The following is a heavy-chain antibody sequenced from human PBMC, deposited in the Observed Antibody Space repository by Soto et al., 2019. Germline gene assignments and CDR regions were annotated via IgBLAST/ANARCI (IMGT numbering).Heavy chain of an antibody. CDR1: GYTFTSYA. J-gene: IGHJ3*02. CDR3: SRERDIVLVPAASTDAFDI. D-gene: IGHD2-2*01. V-gene: IGHV1-3*01. Sequence: ASVKVSCKASGYTFTSYAMHWVRQAPGQRLEWMGWINAGNGNTNYAQKFQGRVTITADESTSTAYMELSSLRSEDTAVYYCSRERDIVLVPAASTDAFDIWGQGTMVTVSS. CDR2: INAGNGNT.